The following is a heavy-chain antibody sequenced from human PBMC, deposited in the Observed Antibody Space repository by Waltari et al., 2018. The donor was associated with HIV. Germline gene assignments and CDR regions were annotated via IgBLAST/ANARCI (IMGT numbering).Heavy chain of an antibody. J-gene: IGHJ4*02. Sequence: QVQLVQSGAAVTTPGASVKVPCKVSGYTLTEFSMHWVRQAPGKGLEWMGGFDPEDAKTIYAEKFHGRVTMTEYTSTDTAYMELSSLRSEDTALYYCATAQICSTSSCYDYWGQGTLVTVSS. CDR1: GYTLTEFS. D-gene: IGHD2-2*01. V-gene: IGHV1-24*01. CDR3: ATAQICSTSSCYDY. CDR2: FDPEDAKT.